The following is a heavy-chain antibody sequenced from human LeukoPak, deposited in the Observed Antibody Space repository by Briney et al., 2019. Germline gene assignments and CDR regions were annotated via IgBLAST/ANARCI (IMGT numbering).Heavy chain of an antibody. CDR2: INHSGST. J-gene: IGHJ4*02. V-gene: IGHV4-34*01. CDR1: GGSFSGYY. Sequence: PSETLSLTCAVYGGSFSGYYWSWIRQPPGKGLEWIGEINHSGSTNYNPSLKSRVTISVDTSKNQFSLKLSSVTAADTAVYYCARDHFDIVVVPAATHFDYWGQGTLVTVSS. D-gene: IGHD2-2*01. CDR3: ARDHFDIVVVPAATHFDY.